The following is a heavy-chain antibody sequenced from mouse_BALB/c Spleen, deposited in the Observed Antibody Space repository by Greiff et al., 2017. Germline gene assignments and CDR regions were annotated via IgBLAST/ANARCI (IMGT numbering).Heavy chain of an antibody. CDR1: GYTFTSYW. CDR2: INPSNGRT. D-gene: IGHD2-4*01. J-gene: IGHJ2*01. V-gene: IGHV1S81*02. CDR3: ARAPPIYDDYDGNYFDY. Sequence: QVQLQQPGAELVKPGASVKLSCKASGYTFTSYWMHWVKQRPGQGLEWIGEINPSNGRTNYNEKFKSKATLTVDKSSSTAYMQLSSLTSEDSAVYYCARAPPIYDDYDGNYFDYWGQGTTLTVSS.